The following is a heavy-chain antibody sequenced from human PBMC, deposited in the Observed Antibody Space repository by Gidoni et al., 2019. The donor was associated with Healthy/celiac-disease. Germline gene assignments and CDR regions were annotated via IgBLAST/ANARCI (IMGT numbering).Heavy chain of an antibody. J-gene: IGHJ6*02. CDR1: GGTFSSYA. CDR3: ARTRRTPRDIVVVPAATLRGYGMDV. CDR2: IIPSFGTE. Sequence: QVQLVQSGAEVKKPGSSVKLSCKASGGTFSSYAISWVRQAPGQGLEWMGGIIPSFGTENYEQKFQGRVTITADESTSTAYMELSSLRSEDTAVYYWARTRRTPRDIVVVPAATLRGYGMDVWGQGTTVTVSS. V-gene: IGHV1-69*01. D-gene: IGHD2-2*01.